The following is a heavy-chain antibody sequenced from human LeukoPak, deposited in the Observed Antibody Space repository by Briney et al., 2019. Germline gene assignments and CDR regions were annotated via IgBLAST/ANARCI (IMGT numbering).Heavy chain of an antibody. CDR1: GGSISSSSYY. Sequence: TSETLSLTCTVSGGSISSSSYYWGWIRQPPGKGLEWIGSIYYSGSTYYNPSLKSRVTISVDTSKNQFSLKLSSVTAADTAVYHCARQVTVGSFFDYWGQGTLVTVSS. CDR2: IYYSGST. V-gene: IGHV4-39*01. D-gene: IGHD2-21*02. CDR3: ARQVTVGSFFDY. J-gene: IGHJ4*02.